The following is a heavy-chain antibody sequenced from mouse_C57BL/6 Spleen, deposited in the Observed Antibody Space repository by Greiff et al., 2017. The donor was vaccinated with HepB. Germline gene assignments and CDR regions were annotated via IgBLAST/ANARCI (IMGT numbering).Heavy chain of an antibody. CDR2: INPYNGDT. V-gene: IGHV1-20*01. CDR3: AREAWFAY. J-gene: IGHJ3*01. Sequence: EVKLEESGPELVKPGDSVKISCKASGYSFTGYFMNWVMQSHGKSLEWIGRINPYNGDTFYNQKFKGKATLTVDKSSSTAHMELRSLTSEDSAVYYCAREAWFAYWGQGTLVTVSA. CDR1: GYSFTGYF.